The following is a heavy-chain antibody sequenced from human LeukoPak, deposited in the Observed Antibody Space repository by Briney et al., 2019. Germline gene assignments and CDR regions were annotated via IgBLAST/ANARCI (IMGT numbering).Heavy chain of an antibody. CDR3: ARDRTYEGGDY. D-gene: IGHD5-12*01. CDR2: ISAYNGNT. J-gene: IGHJ4*02. V-gene: IGHV1-18*01. CDR1: GYTFTSYA. Sequence: PRASVNVSCKASGYTFTSYAISWVRQAPGQGLEWMGWISAYNGNTNYAQTLQGRVTMTTDTSTSTAYMELRSLRSDDTAVYYCARDRTYEGGDYWGQGTLVTVSS.